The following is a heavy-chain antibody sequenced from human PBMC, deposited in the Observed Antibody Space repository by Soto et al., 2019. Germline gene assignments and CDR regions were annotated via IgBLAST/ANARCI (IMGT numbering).Heavy chain of an antibody. CDR1: GGSISSGDW. D-gene: IGHD2-15*01. V-gene: IGHV4-4*02. Sequence: PSETLSLTCAVSGGSISSGDWWSWVRQPPGKGLEWIGEIYHSGSTNCNPSLESRISMSIDKSNNQFSLRLSSVTAADTAVYFCARMGSPWTPGRLADWGQGTLVPVAS. CDR2: IYHSGST. CDR3: ARMGSPWTPGRLAD. J-gene: IGHJ4*02.